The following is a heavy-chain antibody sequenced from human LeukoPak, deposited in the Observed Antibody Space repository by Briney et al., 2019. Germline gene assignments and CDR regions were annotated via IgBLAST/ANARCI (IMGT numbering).Heavy chain of an antibody. V-gene: IGHV3-30*04. CDR3: ATPPTVTRNY. Sequence: GGSLRLSCAASGFTFSSYAMHWVRKAPGKGLEWVAVISYDGSNKYYADSVKGRFTISRDNSKNTLYLQMDSLRAEDTAVYYCATPPTVTRNYWGQGTLVTVSS. CDR2: ISYDGSNK. CDR1: GFTFSSYA. J-gene: IGHJ4*02. D-gene: IGHD4-17*01.